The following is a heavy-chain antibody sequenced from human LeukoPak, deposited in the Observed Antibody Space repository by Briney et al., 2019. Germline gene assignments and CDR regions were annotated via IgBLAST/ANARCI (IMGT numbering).Heavy chain of an antibody. D-gene: IGHD2-15*01. J-gene: IGHJ3*02. CDR1: GYTFTGYY. V-gene: IGHV1-2*02. CDR2: INSNSGGV. Sequence: GASVTVSCKASGYTFTGYYMHWVRQAPGQGLEWMGWINSNSGGVHYAQNFQGRVTMTRDTSISTAYMDLTRLRYDDTAVYFCARYLAAPYDAFDIWGQGTMVTVSS. CDR3: ARYLAAPYDAFDI.